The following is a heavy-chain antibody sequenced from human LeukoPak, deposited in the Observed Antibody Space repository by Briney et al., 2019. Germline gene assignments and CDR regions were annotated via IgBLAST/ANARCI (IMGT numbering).Heavy chain of an antibody. Sequence: ASVKVSCKASGYTFTGYYMHWVRQAPGQGLEGMGWINPNSGGTNYAQKFQGRVTMTRDTSISTAYMELSSLRSDDKAVYYCARGGDGNRRDFDYWGQGILVTVSS. D-gene: IGHD5-24*01. CDR2: INPNSGGT. CDR3: ARGGDGNRRDFDY. V-gene: IGHV1-2*02. CDR1: GYTFTGYY. J-gene: IGHJ4*02.